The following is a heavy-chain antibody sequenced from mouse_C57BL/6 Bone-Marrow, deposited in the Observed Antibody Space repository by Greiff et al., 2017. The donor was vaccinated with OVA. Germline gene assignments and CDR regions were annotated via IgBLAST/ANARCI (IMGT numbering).Heavy chain of an antibody. J-gene: IGHJ4*01. Sequence: EVQLQQSGPELVKPGASVKMSCKASGYTFTDYNMHWVKQSHGKSLEWIGYINPNNGGTSYNQKFKGKATLTVNKSSSTAYMELRSLTSEDSAVYYCARDYYVSSFLDYWGQGTSVTVSS. CDR2: INPNNGGT. D-gene: IGHD1-1*01. V-gene: IGHV1-22*01. CDR1: GYTFTDYN. CDR3: ARDYYVSSFLDY.